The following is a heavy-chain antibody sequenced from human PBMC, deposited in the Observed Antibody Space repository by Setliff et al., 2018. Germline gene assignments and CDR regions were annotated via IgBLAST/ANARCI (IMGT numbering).Heavy chain of an antibody. Sequence: RGVLRLSCAASGFTFSNAWMSWVRQAPGKGLEWVGRIKSKTDGGTTDYAAPVKGRFTISRDDSKNTLYLQMNSLKTEDTAVYYCTTAPLAAASTCWGQGTLVTVSS. CDR2: IKSKTDGGTT. D-gene: IGHD6-13*01. CDR3: TTAPLAAASTC. V-gene: IGHV3-15*01. J-gene: IGHJ4*02. CDR1: GFTFSNAW.